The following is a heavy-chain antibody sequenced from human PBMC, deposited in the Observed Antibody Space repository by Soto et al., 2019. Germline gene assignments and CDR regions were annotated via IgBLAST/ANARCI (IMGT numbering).Heavy chain of an antibody. V-gene: IGHV4-31*11. J-gene: IGHJ4*02. CDR3: ARRAGNRRGYPIDS. CDR1: GGSIRSDGSY. D-gene: IGHD5-18*01. Sequence: QVQLQESGPGLVKPSQTLSLTCAVSGGSIRSDGSYWTWIRQLQGGGLEWIGYIYYSGSTSYNPSLESRASISVDSSENQFSLRLTSVTAADTAVYYCARRAGNRRGYPIDSWGQGTLVTVSS. CDR2: IYYSGST.